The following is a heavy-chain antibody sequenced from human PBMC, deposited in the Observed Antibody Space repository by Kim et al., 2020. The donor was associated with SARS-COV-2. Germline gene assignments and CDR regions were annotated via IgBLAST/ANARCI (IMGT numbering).Heavy chain of an antibody. CDR2: INPSGGST. CDR1: GYTFTSYF. V-gene: IGHV1-46*01. J-gene: IGHJ3*02. Sequence: ASVKVSCKTSGYTFTSYFIYWLRQAPGQGLEWMGIINPSGGSTTYAQKFQGRVTMTRDTSTSTVYMELSSLRSEDTALYYCARVRQRTVDAFDIWGQGTMVTVSS. CDR3: ARVRQRTVDAFDI.